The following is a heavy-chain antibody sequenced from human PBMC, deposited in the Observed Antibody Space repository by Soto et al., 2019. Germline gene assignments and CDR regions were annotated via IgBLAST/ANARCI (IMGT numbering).Heavy chain of an antibody. J-gene: IGHJ6*02. CDR1: GSTFSGYA. V-gene: IGHV3-30-3*01. Sequence: GGSLSLSCAASGSTFSGYAMHWVRQAPGKGLEWVAVISYDGDNKYYADSVKGRFTISRDNSKNTLYLQMNSLRAEDTAVYYCARGGSWSLSHGMDVWGQGTTVTVSS. D-gene: IGHD6-13*01. CDR2: ISYDGDNK. CDR3: ARGGSWSLSHGMDV.